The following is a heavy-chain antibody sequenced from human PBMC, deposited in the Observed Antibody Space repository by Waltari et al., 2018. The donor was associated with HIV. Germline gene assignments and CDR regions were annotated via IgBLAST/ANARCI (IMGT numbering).Heavy chain of an antibody. CDR2: INHSGST. J-gene: IGHJ4*02. Sequence: QVQLQQWGAGLLKPSETLSLTCAVYGGSFSGYYWSWIRQPPGKGLAWIGEINHSGSTNYNPSLKSRVTISVDTSKNQFALKLSSVTAADTAVYYCARGLVLPGSSSSVYSGQYYFDYWGQGTLVTVSS. CDR1: GGSFSGYY. V-gene: IGHV4-34*01. CDR3: ARGLVLPGSSSSVYSGQYYFDY. D-gene: IGHD6-6*01.